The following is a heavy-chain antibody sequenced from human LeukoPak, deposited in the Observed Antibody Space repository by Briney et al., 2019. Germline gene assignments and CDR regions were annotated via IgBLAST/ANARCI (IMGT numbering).Heavy chain of an antibody. D-gene: IGHD3-3*01. J-gene: IGHJ5*02. CDR3: ARDLEWFAERYNWFDL. V-gene: IGHV1-18*01. Sequence: ASVKVSCKASGYTFTSYGISWVRQAPGQGLEWMGWISAYNGNTNYAQKLQGRVTMTTDTSTSTAYMELRSLRSDDTAVYYCARDLEWFAERYNWFDLWGQGTLVTVSS. CDR1: GYTFTSYG. CDR2: ISAYNGNT.